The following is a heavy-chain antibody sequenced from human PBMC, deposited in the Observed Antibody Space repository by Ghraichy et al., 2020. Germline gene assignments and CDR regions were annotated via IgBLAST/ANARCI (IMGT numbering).Heavy chain of an antibody. CDR1: GNSFTIYW. J-gene: IGHJ6*02. Sequence: GESLNISCKGSGNSFTIYWIARVRQMPGKGLEWMGIIYPGDSDTTYSPSFQGQVTISADKSISTAYLQWSSLKASDTAMYYCARLNSDYGMDVWGQGTTVTVSS. CDR2: IYPGDSDT. CDR3: ARLNSDYGMDV. D-gene: IGHD4-23*01. V-gene: IGHV5-51*01.